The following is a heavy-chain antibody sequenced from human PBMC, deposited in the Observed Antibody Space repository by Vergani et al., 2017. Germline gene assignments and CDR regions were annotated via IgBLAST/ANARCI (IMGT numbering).Heavy chain of an antibody. CDR2: ISSSSSYI. V-gene: IGHV3-21*01. D-gene: IGHD2-15*01. CDR1: GFTFSSYS. CDR3: ARALPARVVVVAAERKDWFDP. J-gene: IGHJ5*02. Sequence: VQLVESGGGVVQPGGSLRLSCAASGFTFSSYSMNWVRQAPGKGLEWVSSISSSSSYIYYADSVKGRFTISRDNAKNSLYLQMNSLRAEDTAVYYCARALPARVVVVAAERKDWFDPWGQGTLVTVSS.